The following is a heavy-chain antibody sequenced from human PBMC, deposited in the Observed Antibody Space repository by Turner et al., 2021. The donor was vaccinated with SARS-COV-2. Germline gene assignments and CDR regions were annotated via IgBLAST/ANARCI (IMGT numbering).Heavy chain of an antibody. CDR3: ARVVPSGGYGSESYDHGMDV. Sequence: SLTCTVSGGSISSYYWSWIRQPPGKGLEWIGYIYYSGSTNYNPTLKSRVTISVDTTKNQVSLKLSSVTAADTAVYYYARVVPSGGYGSESYDHGMDVWGQGTTVTVSS. J-gene: IGHJ6*02. D-gene: IGHD3-10*01. CDR2: IYYSGST. CDR1: GGSISSYY. V-gene: IGHV4-59*01.